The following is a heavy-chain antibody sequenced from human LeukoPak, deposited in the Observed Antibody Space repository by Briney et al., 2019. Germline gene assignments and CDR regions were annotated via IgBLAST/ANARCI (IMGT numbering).Heavy chain of an antibody. D-gene: IGHD3-9*01. Sequence: GGSLRLSCAASGFTFSSYAMSWVRQAPGKGLEWVSAISGSGGSTYYADSVKGRFTISRDNSKNTLYLQMNSLRAEDTAVYYCASEERYYDILTGFSTWFDPWGQGTLVTVSS. CDR3: ASEERYYDILTGFSTWFDP. V-gene: IGHV3-23*01. CDR2: ISGSGGST. J-gene: IGHJ5*02. CDR1: GFTFSSYA.